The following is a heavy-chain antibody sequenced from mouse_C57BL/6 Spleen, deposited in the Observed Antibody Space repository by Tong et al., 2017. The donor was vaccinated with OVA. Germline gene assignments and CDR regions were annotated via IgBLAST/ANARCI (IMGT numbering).Heavy chain of an antibody. CDR2: ISPGNGDI. Sequence: VQLQESGAELGKPGASVKISCKASGYTFTDHAIHWVKQKPEQGLEWIGYISPGNGDIKYNEKFKGKATLTADKSSSTAYMQLNNLTSDDSAVYCYKTGLAWNYWCQGTTLTVSS. CDR3: KTGLAWNY. V-gene: IGHV1S53*02. D-gene: IGHD6-1*01. J-gene: IGHJ2*01. CDR1: GYTFTDHA.